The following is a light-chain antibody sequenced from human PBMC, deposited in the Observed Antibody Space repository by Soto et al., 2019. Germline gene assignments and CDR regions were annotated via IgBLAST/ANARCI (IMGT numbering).Light chain of an antibody. CDR1: SSDIGNYNY. J-gene: IGLJ2*01. CDR2: DAN. CDR3: SSYAGSSNLI. Sequence: QSALTQPPSASGSPGQSVTISCTGTSSDIGNYNYVSWYQQHPGKAPKMMIHDANKQPSGVPDRFSGSKSGNTASLTVSELQAEDEADYYCSSYAGSSNLIFGGGTKLTVL. V-gene: IGLV2-8*01.